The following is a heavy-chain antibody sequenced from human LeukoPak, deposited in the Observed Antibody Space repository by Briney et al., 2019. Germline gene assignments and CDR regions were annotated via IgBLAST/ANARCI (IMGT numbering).Heavy chain of an antibody. CDR2: MNPNSGNT. Sequence: GASLKVSCKASGYTFTSYDINWGRQATGQGLEWMGWMNPNSGNTGYAQKFQSRVTITRNTSISTAYMELSSLRSEDTAVYYCARADVVVVVPAVSYYYYYMDVWGKGTTVTVSS. D-gene: IGHD2-2*01. CDR1: GYTFTSYD. V-gene: IGHV1-8*03. CDR3: ARADVVVVVPAVSYYYYYMDV. J-gene: IGHJ6*03.